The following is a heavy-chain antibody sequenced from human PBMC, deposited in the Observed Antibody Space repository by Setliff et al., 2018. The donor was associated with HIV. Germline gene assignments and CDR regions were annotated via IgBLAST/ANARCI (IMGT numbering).Heavy chain of an antibody. CDR2: IYYTGST. D-gene: IGHD3-10*01. V-gene: IGHV4-59*01. CDR3: ARGDNYYYTSGTFHNGLDCFDF. CDR1: GGSISNYY. Sequence: PSETLSLTCTVSGGSISNYYWNWIRQPPGKGLEWIGYIYYTGSTNYDPSLKSRVTISLDTSKDQFSLKLSSVTAADTASYYCARGDNYYYTSGTFHNGLDCFDFWGQGTMVTVSS. J-gene: IGHJ3*01.